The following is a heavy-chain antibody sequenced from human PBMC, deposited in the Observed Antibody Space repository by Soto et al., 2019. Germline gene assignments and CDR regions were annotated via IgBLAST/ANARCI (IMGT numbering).Heavy chain of an antibody. CDR2: ISGSGGSP. D-gene: IGHD2-2*01. V-gene: IGHV3-23*01. CDR3: AKARCSTTNCYVPDY. Sequence: EVQLLESGGGLVQPGGSLRLSCAASGFTFSTYTMSWVRQAPGKGLEWVSVISGSGGSPSYADSVQGRFTISRDNPKNTLYLQRSSLRVEDTAMYYCAKARCSTTNCYVPDYWGQGTLVTVSS. CDR1: GFTFSTYT. J-gene: IGHJ4*02.